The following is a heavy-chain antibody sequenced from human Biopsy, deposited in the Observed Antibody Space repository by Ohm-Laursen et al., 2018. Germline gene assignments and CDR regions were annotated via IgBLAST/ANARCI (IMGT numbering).Heavy chain of an antibody. Sequence: ASVKASCTASGHTFTDYFLHWARQAPGQGPEWMGWISPSSGGTNYAQKFQGRITMIRDTAATTGYMELSSLRSDDTAVYYCARDIMNPIGGLVARSDVFDVWGQGTMVTVSS. J-gene: IGHJ3*01. D-gene: IGHD3-16*01. V-gene: IGHV1-2*02. CDR3: ARDIMNPIGGLVARSDVFDV. CDR2: ISPSSGGT. CDR1: GHTFTDYF.